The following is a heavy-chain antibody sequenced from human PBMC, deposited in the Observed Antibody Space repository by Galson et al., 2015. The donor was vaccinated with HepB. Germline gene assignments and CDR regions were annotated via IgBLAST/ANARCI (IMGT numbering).Heavy chain of an antibody. CDR1: GYTFAGYY. CDR3: ARDANPRTIYYYYYYLDV. D-gene: IGHD3-3*01. V-gene: IGHV1-2*02. CDR2: ISPNNGGT. Sequence: SVKVSCKASGYTFAGYYLHWVRQAPGQGLEWMGWISPNNGGTNYAQKFQGRVTMTRDTSISTVYMELSRLRSDDTAVYYCARDANPRTIYYYYYYLDVWGKGTTVTVSS. J-gene: IGHJ6*03.